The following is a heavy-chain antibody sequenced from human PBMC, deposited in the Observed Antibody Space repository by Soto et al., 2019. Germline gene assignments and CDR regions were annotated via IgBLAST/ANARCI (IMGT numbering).Heavy chain of an antibody. CDR1: GYTFTEND. J-gene: IGHJ5*02. CDR3: ATIQQPSLFWFDP. Sequence: ASVKVSCKASGYTFTENDINWVRQATGQGLEWMGWMNPNSGNTGYAQKFQGQVTISADKSISTAYLQWSSLKASDTAMYYCATIQQPSLFWFDPWGQGTLVTVSS. CDR2: MNPNSGNT. D-gene: IGHD6-13*01. V-gene: IGHV1-8*01.